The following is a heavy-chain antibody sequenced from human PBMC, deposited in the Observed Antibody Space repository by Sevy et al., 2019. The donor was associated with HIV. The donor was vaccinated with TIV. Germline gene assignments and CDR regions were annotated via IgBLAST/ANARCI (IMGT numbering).Heavy chain of an antibody. CDR1: GFTFSSYA. CDR2: ISYDGSNK. CDR3: ARDLRSDY. Sequence: GGSLRLSCAASGFTFSSYAMHWVRQAPGKGLEWVAVISYDGSNKYYADSLKGRFTSSRDNSKNTLYLQMNSLRAEDTAVYYCARDLRSDYWGQGTLVTVSS. J-gene: IGHJ4*02. V-gene: IGHV3-30-3*01.